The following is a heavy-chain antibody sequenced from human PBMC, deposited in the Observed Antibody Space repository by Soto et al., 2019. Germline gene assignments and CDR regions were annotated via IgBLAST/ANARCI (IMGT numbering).Heavy chain of an antibody. CDR2: IGWNGGYI. CDR1: GFTFDDYA. CDR3: AKEPVGPDWYFDL. V-gene: IGHV3-9*01. Sequence: GGSLRLSCAASGFTFDDYAMHWVRQAPGKGLEWVSGIGWNGGYIGYADSVKGRFTISRDNAKNSLFLQMNSLRAEDTAVYNCAKEPVGPDWYFDLWGRGTLVTVSS. J-gene: IGHJ2*01.